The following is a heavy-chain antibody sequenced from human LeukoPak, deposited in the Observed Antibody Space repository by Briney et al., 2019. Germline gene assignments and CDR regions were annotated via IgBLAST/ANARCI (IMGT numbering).Heavy chain of an antibody. D-gene: IGHD1-1*01. V-gene: IGHV3-7*01. CDR3: ARGGTWDLDY. J-gene: IGHJ4*02. Sequence: GGSLRLSCAASGFTFSDNWMSWVRQAPGKGLEWVANIKQDGSEKYYVDSVKGRFTISRDNAKNSLYLQMNSLRAEDTALYYCARGGTWDLDYWGQGTLVTVSS. CDR2: IKQDGSEK. CDR1: GFTFSDNW.